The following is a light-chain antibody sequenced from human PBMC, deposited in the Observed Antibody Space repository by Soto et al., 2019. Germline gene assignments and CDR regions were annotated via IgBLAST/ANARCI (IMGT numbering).Light chain of an antibody. CDR2: KAS. J-gene: IGKJ1*01. V-gene: IGKV1-5*03. CDR3: QQYNSYSAT. Sequence: DIQMTQSPSTLSASVGDRVTITCRASQSISSWVAWYQQKPGKAPKLLIYKASSLESGVPSRFSGSGSGTEFTLTISSLQPDDFATYYCQQYNSYSATFGQGTKVDIK. CDR1: QSISSW.